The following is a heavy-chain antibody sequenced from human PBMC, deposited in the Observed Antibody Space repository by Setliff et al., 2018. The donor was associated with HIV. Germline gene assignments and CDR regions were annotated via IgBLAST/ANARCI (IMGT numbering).Heavy chain of an antibody. J-gene: IGHJ3*02. CDR1: GFIFSSYA. CDR3: AKDGDYRNGDYDAFDI. Sequence: PGGSLRLSCAASGFIFSSYAMSWVRQAPGKGLEWVSAISGSGANTYYADSVKGRFTISRDNSKNTLYLQMNSLRAEDTAVYYGAKDGDYRNGDYDAFDIWGQGTMVTVSS. V-gene: IGHV3-23*01. D-gene: IGHD4-17*01. CDR2: ISGSGANT.